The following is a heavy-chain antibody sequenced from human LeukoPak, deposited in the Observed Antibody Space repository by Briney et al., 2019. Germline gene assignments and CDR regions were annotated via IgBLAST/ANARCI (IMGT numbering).Heavy chain of an antibody. CDR2: MNPNSGNT. V-gene: IGHV1-8*01. CDR1: GYTFTSYD. Sequence: EASVKVSCKASGYTFTSYDIDWVRQATGQGLEWMGWMNPNSGNTGYAQKFQGRVTMTRNTSISTAYMELSSLRSEDTAVYYCARVESHCSSSSCSIEHWGQGSLVTVSS. D-gene: IGHD2-2*01. J-gene: IGHJ5*02. CDR3: ARVESHCSSSSCSIEH.